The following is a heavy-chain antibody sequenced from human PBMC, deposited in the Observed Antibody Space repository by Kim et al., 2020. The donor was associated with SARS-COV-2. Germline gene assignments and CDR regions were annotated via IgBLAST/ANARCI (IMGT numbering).Heavy chain of an antibody. Sequence: GGSLRLSCAASGFTFSSYEMNWVRQAPGKGLEWVSYISSSGSTIYYADSVKGRFTISRDNAKNSLYLQMNSLRAEDTAVYYCARDPYCSGGSCYFKVFDYWGQGTLVTVSS. V-gene: IGHV3-48*03. CDR3: ARDPYCSGGSCYFKVFDY. D-gene: IGHD2-15*01. CDR1: GFTFSSYE. J-gene: IGHJ4*02. CDR2: ISSSGSTI.